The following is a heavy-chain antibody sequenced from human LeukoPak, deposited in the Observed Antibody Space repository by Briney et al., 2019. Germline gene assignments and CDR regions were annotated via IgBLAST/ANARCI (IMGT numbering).Heavy chain of an antibody. V-gene: IGHV1-46*04. J-gene: IGHJ4*02. Sequence: ASVKVSCKASGYTFTNFYMHWVRQVPGQGLEWMGIINPRGGSASSAQKLQGRVTLTRDTSTSTVYMELSRLRSEDTALYYCARDYHGSGSLTTFDYWGQGTLVTVSS. CDR2: INPRGGSA. CDR1: GYTFTNFY. CDR3: ARDYHGSGSLTTFDY. D-gene: IGHD3-10*01.